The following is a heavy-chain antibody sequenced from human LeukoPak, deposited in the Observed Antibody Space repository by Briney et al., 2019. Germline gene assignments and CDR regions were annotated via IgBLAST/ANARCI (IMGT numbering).Heavy chain of an antibody. D-gene: IGHD5-24*01. J-gene: IGHJ5*02. V-gene: IGHV3-21*01. CDR3: ARGPMAGPLDP. CDR2: ISSSSSSYI. CDR1: GFTFSSYS. Sequence: PGGSLRLSCAASGFTFSSYSMNWVRQARGKGLEWVSSISSSSSSYIYYADSVKGRFTISRDNAKNSLYLQMNSLRAEDTAVYYCARGPMAGPLDPWGQGTLVTVSS.